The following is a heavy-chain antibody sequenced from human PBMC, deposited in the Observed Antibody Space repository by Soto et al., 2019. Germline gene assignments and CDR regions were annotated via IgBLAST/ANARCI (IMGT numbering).Heavy chain of an antibody. CDR1: GFTFNNYG. CDR3: AKEGIELWSAFDY. D-gene: IGHD3-10*01. Sequence: SLRLSCAASGFTFNNYGIHWVRQAPGKGLEWVAVISNDGDDKYYADSVKGRFTLSRDNSMNTLFLQINSLRPDDTAMYYCAKEGIELWSAFDYWGQGTLVTVSS. J-gene: IGHJ4*02. V-gene: IGHV3-30*18. CDR2: ISNDGDDK.